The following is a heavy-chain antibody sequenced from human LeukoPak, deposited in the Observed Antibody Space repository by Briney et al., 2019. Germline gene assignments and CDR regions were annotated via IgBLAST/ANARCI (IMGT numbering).Heavy chain of an antibody. CDR3: ARDPRPLAVAGTGADY. CDR2: ISAYNGNT. Sequence: ASVKVSCKASGYTFTSYGISWVRQAPGQGLEWMGWISAYNGNTNYAQKLQGRVTMTTDTSTSTAYMELRSLRSDDTAVYYCARDPRPLAVAGTGADYWGQGTLVTVSS. CDR1: GYTFTSYG. D-gene: IGHD6-19*01. J-gene: IGHJ4*02. V-gene: IGHV1-18*01.